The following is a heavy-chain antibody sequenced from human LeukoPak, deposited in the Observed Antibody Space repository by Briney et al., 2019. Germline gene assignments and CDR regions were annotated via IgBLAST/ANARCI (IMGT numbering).Heavy chain of an antibody. CDR2: IDPSDSYT. J-gene: IGHJ4*02. D-gene: IGHD5-24*01. V-gene: IGHV5-10-1*01. CDR3: ARQAVEMATIWPFDY. Sequence: PGESLKISCKGSGYSFTSYRISWVRQMPGKGLEWMGRIDPSDSYTNYSPSFQGHVTISADKSISTAYLQWSSLKASDTAMYYCARQAVEMATIWPFDYWGQGTLVTVSS. CDR1: GYSFTSYR.